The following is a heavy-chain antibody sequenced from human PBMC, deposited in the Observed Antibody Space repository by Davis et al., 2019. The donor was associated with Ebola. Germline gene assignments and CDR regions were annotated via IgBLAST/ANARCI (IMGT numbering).Heavy chain of an antibody. D-gene: IGHD2-15*01. Sequence: AASVKVSCKASGGTFSSYAISWVRQAPGQGLEWMGGIIPIFGTANYAQKFQGRVTITADESTSTAYMELSSLRSEDTAVYYCARDHCSGGSSYFDYWGQGTLVTVSS. CDR3: ARDHCSGGSSYFDY. CDR2: IIPIFGTA. CDR1: GGTFSSYA. J-gene: IGHJ4*02. V-gene: IGHV1-69*13.